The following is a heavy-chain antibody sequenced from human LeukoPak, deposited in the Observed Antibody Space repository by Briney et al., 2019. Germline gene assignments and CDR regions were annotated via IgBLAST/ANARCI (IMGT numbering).Heavy chain of an antibody. D-gene: IGHD3-10*01. Sequence: ASVKVSCKASGYTFTCYYMHGVRQAPGQGRDWMGWINPNSGGTNYAQKFHGRVTMTRDTSISTAYMELSRLRSDDTAVYYCARASGERGSGSYLLAYWGQGPLAPVSS. CDR3: ARASGERGSGSYLLAY. V-gene: IGHV1-2*02. CDR2: INPNSGGT. CDR1: GYTFTCYY. J-gene: IGHJ4*02.